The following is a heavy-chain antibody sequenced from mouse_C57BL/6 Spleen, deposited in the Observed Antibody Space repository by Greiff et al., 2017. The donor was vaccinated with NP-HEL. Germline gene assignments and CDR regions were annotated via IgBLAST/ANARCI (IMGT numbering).Heavy chain of an antibody. V-gene: IGHV5-17*01. Sequence: EVHLVESGGGLVKPGGSLKLSCAASGFTFSDYGMHWVRQAPEKGLEWVAYISSGSSTIYYADTVKGRFTISRDNAKNTLFLQRTSLRSEDTAMYYCARAPLYSLYAMDYWGQGTSVTVSS. CDR1: GFTFSDYG. CDR2: ISSGSSTI. J-gene: IGHJ4*01. CDR3: ARAPLYSLYAMDY. D-gene: IGHD2-1*01.